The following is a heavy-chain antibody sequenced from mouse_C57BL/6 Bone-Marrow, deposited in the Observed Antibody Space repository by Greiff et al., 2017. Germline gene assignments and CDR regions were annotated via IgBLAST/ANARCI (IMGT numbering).Heavy chain of an antibody. CDR3: ARSNYGRSTWFAY. D-gene: IGHD1-1*01. CDR1: GFSLSTFGMG. V-gene: IGHV8-8*01. Sequence: QVQLQQSGPGILQPSPTLSLTCSFSGFSLSTFGMGVGWIRQPSGQGLEWLAHTWWDDDKYYNPALKSRPTISKDTSNNQVFLKIANGDTADTATDFCARSNYGRSTWFAYWGQGTLVTVSA. J-gene: IGHJ3*01. CDR2: TWWDDDK.